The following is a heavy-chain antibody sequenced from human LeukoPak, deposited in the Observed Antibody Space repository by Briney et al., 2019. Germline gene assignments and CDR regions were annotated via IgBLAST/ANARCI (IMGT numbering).Heavy chain of an antibody. CDR2: INSDGSST. J-gene: IGHJ6*03. D-gene: IGHD6-19*01. CDR1: EFTFSSYW. Sequence: GGSLRLSCAASEFTFSSYWMHWVRQAPGKGLVWVSRINSDGSSTSYADSVKGRFTISRDNAKNTLYLQMNSLRAEDTAVYYCARDQWLLIWYYYYYMNVWVKGTTVTVSS. V-gene: IGHV3-74*01. CDR3: ARDQWLLIWYYYYYMNV.